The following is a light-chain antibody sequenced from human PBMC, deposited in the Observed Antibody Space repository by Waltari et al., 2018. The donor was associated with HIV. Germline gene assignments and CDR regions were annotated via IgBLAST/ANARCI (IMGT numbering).Light chain of an antibody. CDR2: RNN. CDR3: AAWDDSLSGYV. CDR1: SSSIGSNY. V-gene: IGLV1-47*01. J-gene: IGLJ1*01. Sequence: QSVLTQPPSASGTPVPRSPISCSGSSSSIGSNYVYWYQHLPGTAPKLPIYRNNQRPSGVPDRFSGSKSGTSASLAISGLRSEDEADYYCAAWDDSLSGYVFGTGTKVTVL.